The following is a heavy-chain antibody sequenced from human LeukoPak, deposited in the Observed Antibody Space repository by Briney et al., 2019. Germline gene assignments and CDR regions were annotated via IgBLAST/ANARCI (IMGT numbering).Heavy chain of an antibody. V-gene: IGHV1-8*01. CDR2: MNPNSGNT. CDR1: GYTFTSYD. J-gene: IGHJ6*04. Sequence: GASVKVSCKASGYTFTSYDINWVRQATGQGLEWMGWMNPNSGNTGYAQKFQGRVTMTKNTSINTAYMELSSLRSEDTAVYYCARDNSDAITFGGVIASPYYYYGMDVWGKGTTVTVSS. CDR3: ARDNSDAITFGGVIASPYYYYGMDV. D-gene: IGHD3-16*02.